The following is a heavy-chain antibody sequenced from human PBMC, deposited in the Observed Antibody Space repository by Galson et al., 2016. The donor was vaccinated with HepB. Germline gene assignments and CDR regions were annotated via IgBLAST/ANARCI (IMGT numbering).Heavy chain of an antibody. J-gene: IGHJ4*02. Sequence: SETLSLTCAVSGDSIKNFFWSWIRRSPGTGLEWIGYIYHTGSTKYSPSLKSRVSISMDTSKNHFSLEISSVTPADTAIYFCARDYYYGSGSLDYWGQGLLVTVSS. V-gene: IGHV4-59*01. CDR2: IYHTGST. D-gene: IGHD3-10*01. CDR1: GDSIKNFF. CDR3: ARDYYYGSGSLDY.